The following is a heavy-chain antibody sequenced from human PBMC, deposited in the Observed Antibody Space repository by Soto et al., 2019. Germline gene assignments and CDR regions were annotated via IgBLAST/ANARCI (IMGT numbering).Heavy chain of an antibody. CDR2: IIAYIGTA. V-gene: IGHV1-18*01. CDR3: ATDLTIFGVVITRANGMDV. CDR1: GYTLNSYG. D-gene: IGHD3-3*01. J-gene: IGHJ6*02. Sequence: ASVKVSCTDSGYTLNSYGSSWVRQEPKQGLEWMGGIIAYIGTANYAQKLQGRVTITTDKSTSTAYMELSSLRSEDTAVYYCATDLTIFGVVITRANGMDVWGQGTTVTVSS.